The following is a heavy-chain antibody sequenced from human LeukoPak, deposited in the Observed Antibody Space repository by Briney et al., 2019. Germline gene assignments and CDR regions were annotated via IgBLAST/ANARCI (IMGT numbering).Heavy chain of an antibody. Sequence: SQTLSLTCTVSGGSISSGSYYWSWIRQPAGKGLEWIGRIYTGGSTNYNPSLKSRVTISVDTSKNQFSLKLSSVTAADTAVYYCARERLGTFDYWGQGTLVTVSS. CDR3: ARERLGTFDY. CDR2: IYTGGST. D-gene: IGHD1-1*01. J-gene: IGHJ4*02. CDR1: GGSISSGSYY. V-gene: IGHV4-61*02.